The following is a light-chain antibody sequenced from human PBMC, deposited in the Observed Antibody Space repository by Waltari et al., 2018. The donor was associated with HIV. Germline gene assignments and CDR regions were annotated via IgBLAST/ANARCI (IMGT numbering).Light chain of an antibody. V-gene: IGKV3-20*01. Sequence: EIVLTQSPGTLSLSPGERATLSCRDSQSVSSSYLAWYQQKPGQAPRLLIYGASSRATGIPDRFSGSGSGTDFTLTISRLEPEDFAVYYCQQYATSPLTFGGGTNVEIK. CDR1: QSVSSSY. CDR2: GAS. CDR3: QQYATSPLT. J-gene: IGKJ4*01.